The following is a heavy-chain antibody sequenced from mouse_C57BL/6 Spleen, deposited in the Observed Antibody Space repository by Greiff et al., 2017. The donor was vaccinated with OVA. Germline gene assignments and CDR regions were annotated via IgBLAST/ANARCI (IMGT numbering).Heavy chain of an antibody. CDR1: GYTFTSYG. CDR2: IYPRSGNT. V-gene: IGHV1-81*01. D-gene: IGHD1-1*01. CDR3: ARSEELRSYYAMDY. J-gene: IGHJ4*01. Sequence: QVQLQQSGAELARPGASVKLSCKASGYTFTSYGISWVKQRTGQGLEWIGEIYPRSGNTYYNEKFKGKATLTADKSSSTAYMELRSLTSEDSAVYFCARSEELRSYYAMDYWGQGTSVTVSS.